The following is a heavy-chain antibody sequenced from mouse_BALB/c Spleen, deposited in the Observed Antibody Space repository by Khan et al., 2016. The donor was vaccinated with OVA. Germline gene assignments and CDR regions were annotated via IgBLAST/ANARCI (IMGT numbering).Heavy chain of an antibody. J-gene: IGHJ3*01. CDR1: GYTFTSYY. CDR3: TRSGYGTFAY. D-gene: IGHD1-1*02. CDR2: INPNNGGT. V-gene: IGHV1S81*02. Sequence: VQLQQSGAELVKPGASVRLSCKASGYTFTSYYLYWVKQRPGQGLEWIGDINPNNGGTNFNEKFRTKATLTVDKSSNTASMELSRLTSEDSAVYYCTRSGYGTFAYWGQGTLVTVSA.